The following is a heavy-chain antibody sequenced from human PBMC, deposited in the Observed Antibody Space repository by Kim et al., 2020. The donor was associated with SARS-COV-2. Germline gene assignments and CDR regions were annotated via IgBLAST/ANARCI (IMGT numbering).Heavy chain of an antibody. Sequence: GGSLRLSCAASGFTFSNAWMSWVRQAPGKGLEWVGRIKSKTDGGTTDYAAPVKGRFTISRDDSKNTLYLQMNSLKTEDTAVYYCTSEGGLDYYYYGMDVWGQGTTVTVSS. CDR1: GFTFSNAW. J-gene: IGHJ6*02. CDR2: IKSKTDGGTT. CDR3: TSEGGLDYYYYGMDV. D-gene: IGHD2-15*01. V-gene: IGHV3-15*01.